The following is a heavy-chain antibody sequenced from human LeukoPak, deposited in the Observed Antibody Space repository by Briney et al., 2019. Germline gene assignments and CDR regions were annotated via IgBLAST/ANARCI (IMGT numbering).Heavy chain of an antibody. D-gene: IGHD6-13*01. CDR3: AKDRETPASGTFDN. V-gene: IGHV3-30*18. CDR1: ELSFGVYG. Sequence: TSELSFGVYGRNCVRQAPGKGQEWVAVITEDGTKKNYAESVKGRFTISRDNSNNTLYLQMNSLRAEDTAVYYCAKDRETPASGTFDNCGQVALGTVSS. J-gene: IGHJ4*03. CDR2: ITEDGTKK.